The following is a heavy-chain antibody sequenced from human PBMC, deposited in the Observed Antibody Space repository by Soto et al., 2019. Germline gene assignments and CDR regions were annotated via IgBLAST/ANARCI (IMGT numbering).Heavy chain of an antibody. Sequence: GGSLRLSCSASVFTFSSYAMSWVRQAPGKGLEWVSAISGSGGSTYYADSVKGRFTISRDNSKNTLYLQMNSLRAEDTAVYYCAKGRAYYDFFSVSRVVSCQWNTGTV. CDR2: ISGSGGST. J-gene: IGHJ6*02. V-gene: IGHV3-23*01. D-gene: IGHD3-3*01. CDR1: VFTFSSYA. CDR3: AKGRAYYDFFSVSRVV.